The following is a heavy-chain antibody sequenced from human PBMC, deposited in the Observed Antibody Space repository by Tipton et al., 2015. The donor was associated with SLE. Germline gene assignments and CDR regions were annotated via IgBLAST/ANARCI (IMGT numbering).Heavy chain of an antibody. V-gene: IGHV4-34*01. Sequence: TLSLTCAVYGGSFSGYYWSWIRQPPGKGLEWIGEINHSGSTNYNPSLKSRVTISVDTSKNQFSLKLSSVTAADTAVYYCAGGSGYDWGYFDYWGQGTLVTVSS. D-gene: IGHD5-12*01. CDR3: AGGSGYDWGYFDY. J-gene: IGHJ4*02. CDR1: GGSFSGYY. CDR2: INHSGST.